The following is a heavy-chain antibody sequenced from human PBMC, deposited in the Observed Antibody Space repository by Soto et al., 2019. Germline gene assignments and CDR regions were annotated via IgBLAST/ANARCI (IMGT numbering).Heavy chain of an antibody. CDR2: IYYSGST. J-gene: IGHJ4*02. V-gene: IGHV4-61*01. CDR1: GGSVSSGSYY. Sequence: PSETLSLTCTVSGGSVSSGSYYWSWIRQPPGKGLEWIGYIYYSGSTNYNPSLKSRVTISVDTSKNQFSLKLSSVTAADTAVYYCAKAAAGIGYWGQGTLVTVSS. CDR3: AKAAAGIGY. D-gene: IGHD6-13*01.